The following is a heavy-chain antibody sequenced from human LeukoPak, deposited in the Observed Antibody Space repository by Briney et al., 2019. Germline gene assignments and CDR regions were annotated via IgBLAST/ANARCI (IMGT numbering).Heavy chain of an antibody. CDR3: ARVLSYSRSLSGFDY. CDR2: IRSSGSNI. Sequence: GGSLRLSRAASGFTFSDYYMSWIRQAPGKGLEWVSYIRSSGSNIYYVDSVKGRFTVSRDNAKNSLYLQMNSLRAEDTVVYYCARVLSYSRSLSGFDYWGQGAPVTVSS. V-gene: IGHV3-11*04. J-gene: IGHJ4*01. CDR1: GFTFSDYY. D-gene: IGHD6-6*01.